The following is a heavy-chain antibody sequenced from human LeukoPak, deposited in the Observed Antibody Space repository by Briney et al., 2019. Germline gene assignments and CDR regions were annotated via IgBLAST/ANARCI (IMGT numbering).Heavy chain of an antibody. D-gene: IGHD3-22*01. CDR1: GGTFSSYA. CDR2: IIPIFGTA. V-gene: IGHV1-69*05. J-gene: IGHJ6*03. Sequence: SVKVSCKASGGTFSSYAISWVRQAPGQGLEWRGGIIPIFGTANYAQKFQGRVTITTDESTSTAYMELSSLRSEDTAVYYCARSGDYYDSSGYYFHFYMDVWGKGTTVTVSS. CDR3: ARSGDYYDSSGYYFHFYMDV.